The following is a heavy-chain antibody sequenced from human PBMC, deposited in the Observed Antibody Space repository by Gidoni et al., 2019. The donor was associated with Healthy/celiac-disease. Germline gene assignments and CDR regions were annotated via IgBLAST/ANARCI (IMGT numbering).Heavy chain of an antibody. CDR2: IYYSGST. V-gene: IGHV4-59*01. Sequence: QVQLQESRPGLVKPSETLSLTCPVSGGSITRYYWSWIRQPPGKGLEWIGYIYYSGSTTYNPSIKSRVTISVDTSKNQFSRKLSSVTAAETAVYYCARAVADDYYYYYYMDVWGKGTTVTVSS. J-gene: IGHJ6*03. CDR1: GGSITRYY. D-gene: IGHD6-19*01. CDR3: ARAVADDYYYYYYMDV.